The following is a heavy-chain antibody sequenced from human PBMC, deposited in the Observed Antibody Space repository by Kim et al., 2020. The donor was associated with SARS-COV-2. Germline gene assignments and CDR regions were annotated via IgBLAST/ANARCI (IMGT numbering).Heavy chain of an antibody. D-gene: IGHD2-15*01. CDR1: GGSFSGYY. CDR2: INHSGST. Sequence: SETLSLTCAVYGGSFSGYYWSWIRQPSGKGLEWIGEINHSGSTNYNPSLKSRVTISVDTSKNQFSLKLSSVTAADTAVYYCARRGWWRAPYYFDYWGQGTLVTVSS. V-gene: IGHV4-34*01. CDR3: ARRGWWRAPYYFDY. J-gene: IGHJ4*02.